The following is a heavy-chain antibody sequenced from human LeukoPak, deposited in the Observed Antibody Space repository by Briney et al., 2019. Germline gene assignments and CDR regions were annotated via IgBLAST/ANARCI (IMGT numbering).Heavy chain of an antibody. Sequence: SETLSLTCTVSGGSISSYYWSWIRQPPGKGLEWIGEINHSGSTHYNPSLKSRVTISVDTSKNQFSLKLNSVTAADAAVYYCARSIMTSVTTFGYWGQGTLVTVSS. V-gene: IGHV4-34*01. CDR2: INHSGST. D-gene: IGHD4-17*01. J-gene: IGHJ4*02. CDR1: GGSISSYY. CDR3: ARSIMTSVTTFGY.